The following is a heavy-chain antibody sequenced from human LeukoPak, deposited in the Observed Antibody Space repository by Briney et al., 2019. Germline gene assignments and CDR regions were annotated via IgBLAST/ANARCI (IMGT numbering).Heavy chain of an antibody. J-gene: IGHJ4*02. CDR3: ARAPGDLLWFGELV. CDR2: IFSDGTT. D-gene: IGHD3-10*01. V-gene: IGHV3-53*01. CDR1: GFTVSSKY. Sequence: GGSLRLSRAASGFTVSSKYISWVRQAPGKGLEWVSAIFSDGTTYYADSVKGRFTISRDNSKNTLYLQMNSLRADDTAVYYCARAPGDLLWFGELVWGQGTLVTVSS.